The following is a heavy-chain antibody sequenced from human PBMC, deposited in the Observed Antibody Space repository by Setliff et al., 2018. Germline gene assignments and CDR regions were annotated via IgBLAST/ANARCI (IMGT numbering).Heavy chain of an antibody. CDR2: IYPSGSHT. J-gene: IGHJ4*02. CDR1: GYTFSRYW. D-gene: IGHD6-13*01. CDR3: ARALASAGTVYFDY. Sequence: GESLKISCKASGYTFSRYWIGWVRQMPGKGLEWLGIIYPSGSHTRYSPSFQGQVTISADKSISTAYLQWSSLKASDTAMYYCARALASAGTVYFDYWGQGTLVTVSS. V-gene: IGHV5-51*01.